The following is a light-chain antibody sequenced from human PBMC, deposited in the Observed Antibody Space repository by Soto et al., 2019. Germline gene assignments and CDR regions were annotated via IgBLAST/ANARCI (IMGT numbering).Light chain of an antibody. J-gene: IGLJ1*01. V-gene: IGLV1-47*01. Sequence: QLVLTQPPSASGTPGQRVTISCSGSSSNIGSNYVYWYQQLPGTAPKLLIYRNNQRPSRVPDRFSGSKSGTSAFLAISGLRSEDEADYYCAAWDDSLSHNYVFGTGTKLTVL. CDR1: SSNIGSNY. CDR2: RNN. CDR3: AAWDDSLSHNYV.